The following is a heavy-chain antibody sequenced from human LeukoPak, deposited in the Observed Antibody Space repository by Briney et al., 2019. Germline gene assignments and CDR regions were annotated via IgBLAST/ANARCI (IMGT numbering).Heavy chain of an antibody. Sequence: ASVKVSCKASRYTFTSYDINWVRQATGQGLEWMGWMNPNSGNTGYAQKFQGRVTMTRNTSISTAYMELSSLRSEDTAVYYCARGGGSGWPYYYYYGMDVWGQGTTVTVSS. CDR3: ARGGGSGWPYYYYYGMDV. V-gene: IGHV1-8*01. CDR2: MNPNSGNT. CDR1: RYTFTSYD. J-gene: IGHJ6*02. D-gene: IGHD6-19*01.